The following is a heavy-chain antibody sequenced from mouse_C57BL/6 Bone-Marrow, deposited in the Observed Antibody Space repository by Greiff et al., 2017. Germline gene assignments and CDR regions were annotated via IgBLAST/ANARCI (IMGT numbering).Heavy chain of an antibody. D-gene: IGHD3-2*02. Sequence: EVMLVESGGGLVKPGGSLKLSCAASGFTFSDYGMHWVRQAPEKGLEWVAYISSGRSTIYYADTVKGRFTISRDNAKKTLFLQMTSLRSEDTAMYYCATWTTQASFAYWGQGTLVTVSA. J-gene: IGHJ3*01. V-gene: IGHV5-17*01. CDR2: ISSGRSTI. CDR3: ATWTTQASFAY. CDR1: GFTFSDYG.